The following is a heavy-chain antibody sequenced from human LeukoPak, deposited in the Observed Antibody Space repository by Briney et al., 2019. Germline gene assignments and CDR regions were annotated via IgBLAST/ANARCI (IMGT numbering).Heavy chain of an antibody. CDR1: GFTFSTFE. CDR3: ARGYPLYFDY. CDR2: INWNGGIT. V-gene: IGHV3-20*04. D-gene: IGHD2-2*01. Sequence: GGSLRLSCAASGFTFSTFEMNWVRQAPGKGLEWVSGINWNGGITGYADSVKGRFTISRDNAKNSLYLQMNSLRAEDTAFYYCARGYPLYFDYWGQGTLVTVSS. J-gene: IGHJ4*02.